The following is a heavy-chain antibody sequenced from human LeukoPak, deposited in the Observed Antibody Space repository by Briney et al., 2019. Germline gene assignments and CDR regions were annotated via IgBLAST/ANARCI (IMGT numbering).Heavy chain of an antibody. CDR3: AREGVYYDILAAYYRPYYFDF. J-gene: IGHJ4*02. D-gene: IGHD3-9*01. CDR2: IKHGGST. Sequence: PSETLSLTCAVYGGSFSGYYWSWIRQPPGKGLEWVGEIKHGGSTNYNPYLKSRRTISVDTSKTQFSLKPSSVTAADTAVYYCAREGVYYDILAAYYRPYYFDFWGQGTLVTVYS. V-gene: IGHV4-34*01. CDR1: GGSFSGYY.